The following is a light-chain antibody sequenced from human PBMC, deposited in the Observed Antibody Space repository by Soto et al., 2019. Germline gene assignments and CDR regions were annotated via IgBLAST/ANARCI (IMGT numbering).Light chain of an antibody. CDR1: SSDVGSYNL. J-gene: IGLJ2*01. CDR3: CSYEGSQV. CDR2: EGS. Sequence: QSALTQPASVSGSPGQSIPISCTGTSSDVGSYNLVSWYQQHPGKAPKLMIYEGSKRPSGVSNRFSGSKSGNTASLTISGLQAVDEADYYCCSYEGSQVVGGGTKLAVL. V-gene: IGLV2-23*01.